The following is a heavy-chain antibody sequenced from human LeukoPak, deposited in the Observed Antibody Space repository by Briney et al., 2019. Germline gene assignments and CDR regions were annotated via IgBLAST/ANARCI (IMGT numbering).Heavy chain of an antibody. CDR1: GASISGHY. D-gene: IGHD3-10*01. Sequence: SETLSLTCIVSGASISGHYWSWIRQPAGKEPEWIGRAHTSRGTNYNSSLKSRLTMSVDTSKNQFSLHLASVTAADTAVYYCAKGGESSLPFDYWGQGTLVTVSS. CDR3: AKGGESSLPFDY. V-gene: IGHV4-4*07. J-gene: IGHJ4*02. CDR2: AHTSRGT.